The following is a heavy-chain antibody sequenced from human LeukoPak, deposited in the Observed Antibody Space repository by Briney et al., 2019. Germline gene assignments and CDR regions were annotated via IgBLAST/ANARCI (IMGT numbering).Heavy chain of an antibody. J-gene: IGHJ4*02. CDR3: ARDKGDGYNDY. CDR1: GYSISSGYF. V-gene: IGHV4-38-2*02. Sequence: SETLSLTCTVSGYSISSGYFWGWIRQPPGKGLEWFGSIYRNGSTYYNPPLKSRVTISVDTSKNQFSLKLSSVTAADTAVYYCARDKGDGYNDYWGQGTPVTVSS. D-gene: IGHD5-24*01. CDR2: IYRNGST.